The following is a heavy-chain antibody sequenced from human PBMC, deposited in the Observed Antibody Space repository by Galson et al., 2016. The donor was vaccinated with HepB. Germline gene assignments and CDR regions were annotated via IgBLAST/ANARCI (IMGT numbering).Heavy chain of an antibody. J-gene: IGHJ4*02. Sequence: SLRLSCAGSGFTFSSYAMSWVRQAPGKGLEWVSVISVNGGSAYYADSVKGRFTISRDNSKNMLFLQMNSLRAEDTAVYYCAKYFSWNKGGHFDHWGQGTLVTVSS. V-gene: IGHV3-23*01. CDR2: ISVNGGSA. D-gene: IGHD1/OR15-1a*01. CDR3: AKYFSWNKGGHFDH. CDR1: GFTFSSYA.